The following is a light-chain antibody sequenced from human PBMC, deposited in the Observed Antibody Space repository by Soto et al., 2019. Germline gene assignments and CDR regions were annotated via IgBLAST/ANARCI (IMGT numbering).Light chain of an antibody. CDR3: KQYSGYSTT. CDR2: KAS. J-gene: IGKJ1*01. Sequence: DIQMTQSHSTLSASVGDRVTITCRASQSIRNWLAWSQQKPGKAPKLLIYKASSFESGVPSRFSGSGSGNEFTLTISSQQPDDFATYFCKQYSGYSTTFGQGTRVEVK. V-gene: IGKV1-5*03. CDR1: QSIRNW.